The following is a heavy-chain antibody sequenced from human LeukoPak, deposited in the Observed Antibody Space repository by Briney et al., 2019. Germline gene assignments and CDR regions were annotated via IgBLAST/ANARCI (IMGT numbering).Heavy chain of an antibody. CDR1: GFTFSSNG. CDR3: ARALLGFHNYYFDY. V-gene: IGHV3-30*02. CDR2: ILYDGR. J-gene: IGHJ4*02. D-gene: IGHD1-1*01. Sequence: GGSLRLSCAASGFTFSSNGIHWVRQAPGKGLEWVAFILYDGRYYADSVKGRFTISRDNSKNTLYLQMDSLRAEDTAVYYCARALLGFHNYYFDYWGQGTLVTVSS.